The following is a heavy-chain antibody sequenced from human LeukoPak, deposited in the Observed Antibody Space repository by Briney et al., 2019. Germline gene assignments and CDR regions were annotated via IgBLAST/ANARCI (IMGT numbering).Heavy chain of an antibody. D-gene: IGHD5-24*01. CDR1: GFTFSSYS. Sequence: GGSLRLSCAASGFTFSSYSMNWVRQAPGKGLEWVSSISSSSSYIYYADSVKGRFTISRDNAKNSLYLQMNSLRAEDTAVYYCARSARWLQFLWDYWGQGTLVTVSS. V-gene: IGHV3-21*01. CDR3: ARSARWLQFLWDY. J-gene: IGHJ4*02. CDR2: ISSSSSYI.